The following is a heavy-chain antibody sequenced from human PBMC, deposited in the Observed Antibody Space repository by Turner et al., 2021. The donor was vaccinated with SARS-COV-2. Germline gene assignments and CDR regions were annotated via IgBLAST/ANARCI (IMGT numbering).Heavy chain of an antibody. CDR1: GDFIFNYD. J-gene: IGHJ6*02. V-gene: IGHV4-4*09. D-gene: IGHD2-15*01. CDR3: ATFDEYRSFSRGMDV. CDR2: ITSRGST. Sequence: QVHLQESGPGPVRPSETLSLSCSVSGDFIFNYDWAWIRQSPGKGLEWIGFITSRGSTAYNPPLESRVTMSLDMSKNLFSLTLTSVTVGDTATYYCATFDEYRSFSRGMDVWGPGASVTVSS.